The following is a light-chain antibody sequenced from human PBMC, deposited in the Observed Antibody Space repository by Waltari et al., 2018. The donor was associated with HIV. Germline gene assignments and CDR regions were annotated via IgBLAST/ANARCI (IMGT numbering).Light chain of an antibody. CDR3: GTWDSSLSAVV. Sequence: QSVLTQPPSVSAAPGQKVTISCSGSSSNIGNNYVSWYQQLPGTAPKLLIFANKKRPSGIPDRFSGSKPGTSATLGITGRQTGDEADYYCGTWDSSLSAVVFGGGTKLTVL. V-gene: IGLV1-51*01. J-gene: IGLJ2*01. CDR2: ANK. CDR1: SSNIGNNY.